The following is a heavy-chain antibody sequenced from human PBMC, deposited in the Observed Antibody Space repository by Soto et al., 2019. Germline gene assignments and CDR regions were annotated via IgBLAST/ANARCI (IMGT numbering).Heavy chain of an antibody. Sequence: QVQLVQSGAEEKKPGASVKVSCKASGYTFTNYAMHWVRQAPGQRLEWMGWINAGNGNTKYSQKFQGRVTITRDTAASTAYMELSSLRSEVTAVYYCARGFPFWFDPWGQGTLVNVSS. D-gene: IGHD3-3*01. J-gene: IGHJ5*02. V-gene: IGHV1-3*05. CDR2: INAGNGNT. CDR3: ARGFPFWFDP. CDR1: GYTFTNYA.